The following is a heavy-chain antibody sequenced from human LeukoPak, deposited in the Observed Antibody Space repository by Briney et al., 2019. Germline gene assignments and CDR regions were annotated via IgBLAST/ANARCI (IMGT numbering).Heavy chain of an antibody. V-gene: IGHV1-18*01. Sequence: ASVKVSCKASGYTFTSYGIRWVRQAPGQGLEWMGWISAYNGNTNYAQKLQGRVTMTTDTSTSTAYMELRSLRSDDTAVYYCARDSKYGDYYYYYGMDVWGQGTTVTVSS. CDR3: ARDSKYGDYYYYYGMDV. CDR1: GYTFTSYG. D-gene: IGHD4-17*01. CDR2: ISAYNGNT. J-gene: IGHJ6*02.